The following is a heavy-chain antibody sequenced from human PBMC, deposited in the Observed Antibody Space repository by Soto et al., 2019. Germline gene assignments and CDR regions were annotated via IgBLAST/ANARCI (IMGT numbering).Heavy chain of an antibody. D-gene: IGHD3-9*01. CDR3: AREHGPYFDWLPFSY. V-gene: IGHV3-30-3*01. CDR1: GFTFSSYA. CDR2: ISYDGSNK. Sequence: QVQLVESGGGVVQPGRSLRLSCAASGFTFSSYAMHWVRQAPGKGLEWVAVISYDGSNKYYADSVKGRFTISRDNSKNTLYQQMNSLIAQDTPVYYCAREHGPYFDWLPFSYWGQGTLVTVSS. J-gene: IGHJ4*02.